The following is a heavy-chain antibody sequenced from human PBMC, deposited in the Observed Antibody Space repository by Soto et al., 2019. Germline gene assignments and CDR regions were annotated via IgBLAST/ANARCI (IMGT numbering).Heavy chain of an antibody. D-gene: IGHD6-13*01. V-gene: IGHV4-39*01. CDR3: ARHRVAAATPNFDY. J-gene: IGHJ4*02. CDR1: GGSISSSSYY. CDR2: IYYSGST. Sequence: QLQLQESGPGLVKPSETLSLTCTVSGGSISSSSYYWGWIRQPPGKGLEWIGSIYYSGSTYYNPSLKSRVTISVDTSKNQFSLKLSSVTAADTAVYYCARHRVAAATPNFDYWGQGTLVTVSS.